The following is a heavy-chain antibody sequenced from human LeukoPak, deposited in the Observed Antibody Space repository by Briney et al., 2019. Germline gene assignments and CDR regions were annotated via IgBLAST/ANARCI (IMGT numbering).Heavy chain of an antibody. CDR2: IYHSGST. V-gene: IGHV4-4*02. CDR3: ARVSRNHGAFDI. CDR1: GGSISNNNW. Sequence: SGTLSLTCAVSGGSISNNNWWTWVRQPPGKGLEWIGYIYHSGSTYYNPSLKSRVTISVDRSKNQFSLKLSSVTAADTAVYYCARVSRNHGAFDIWGQGTMVTASS. J-gene: IGHJ3*02. D-gene: IGHD1-14*01.